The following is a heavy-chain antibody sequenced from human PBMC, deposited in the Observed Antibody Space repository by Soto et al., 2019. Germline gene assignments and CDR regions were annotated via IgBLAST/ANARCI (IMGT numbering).Heavy chain of an antibody. V-gene: IGHV3-23*01. J-gene: IGHJ4*02. CDR2: ISAGGSNT. CDR3: AKEYSTSFDY. Sequence: GGSLRLSCAASGFSFSNYAMNWIRQAPGKGLEWVSAISAGGSNTNYADSVKGRFTISSDNSKNTLYLQMNGLRADDTAVYYCAKEYSTSFDYWGQGTPVTVSS. D-gene: IGHD6-6*01. CDR1: GFSFSNYA.